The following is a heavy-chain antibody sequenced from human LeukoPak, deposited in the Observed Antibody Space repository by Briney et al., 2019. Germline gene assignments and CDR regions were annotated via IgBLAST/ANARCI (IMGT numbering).Heavy chain of an antibody. D-gene: IGHD3-3*01. Sequence: GPSVKVSCKASGGTFSSYAISWVRQAPGQGLEWMGGIIPIFGTANYAQKSQGRVTITADESTSTAYMELSSLRSEDTAVYYCARGFLEWLLYRNWFDPWGQGTLVTVSS. CDR2: IIPIFGTA. V-gene: IGHV1-69*01. CDR1: GGTFSSYA. CDR3: ARGFLEWLLYRNWFDP. J-gene: IGHJ5*02.